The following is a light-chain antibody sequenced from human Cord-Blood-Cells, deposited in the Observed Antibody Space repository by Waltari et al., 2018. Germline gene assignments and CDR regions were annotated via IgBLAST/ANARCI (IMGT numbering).Light chain of an antibody. V-gene: IGKV3-20*01. Sequence: ILLTQSPGTLSSSPGERATLSCRASQSVSSSYLAWYQQKPGQAPRLLIYGASSKATGIPDRFSGSGSGTDFTLTISRLEPEDFAVYYCQQYGSSPLTFGGGTKVEIK. CDR2: GAS. CDR3: QQYGSSPLT. CDR1: QSVSSSY. J-gene: IGKJ4*01.